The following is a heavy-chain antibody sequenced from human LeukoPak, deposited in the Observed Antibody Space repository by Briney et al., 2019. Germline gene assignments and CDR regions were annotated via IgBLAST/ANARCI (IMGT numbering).Heavy chain of an antibody. J-gene: IGHJ4*02. CDR1: GFTFSSYA. Sequence: GSLRLSCAASGFTFSSYAMHWVRQAPGKGLEWVAVISYDGSNKYYADSVKGRFTISRDNSKNTLYLQMNSLRAEDTAVYYCARDHDYGDYGFSFDYWGQGTLVTVSS. D-gene: IGHD4-17*01. CDR2: ISYDGSNK. V-gene: IGHV3-30-3*01. CDR3: ARDHDYGDYGFSFDY.